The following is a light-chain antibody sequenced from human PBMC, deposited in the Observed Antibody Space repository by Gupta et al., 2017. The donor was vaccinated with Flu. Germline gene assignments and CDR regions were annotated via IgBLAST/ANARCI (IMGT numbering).Light chain of an antibody. V-gene: IGKV3-20*01. CDR3: QEYGSSLTWT. Sequence: EIGLTQSPGTLSLSPGERANLPCRASQSVTGSYLAWYQQKPGQTPRLLIYGASSRATGISDRFSGSGSGTDVTLTISRLEPEDVAVYYCQEYGSSLTWTFGQGTKVEIK. CDR2: GAS. CDR1: QSVTGSY. J-gene: IGKJ1*01.